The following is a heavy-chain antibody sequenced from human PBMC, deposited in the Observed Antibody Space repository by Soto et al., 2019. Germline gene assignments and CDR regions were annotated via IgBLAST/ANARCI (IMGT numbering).Heavy chain of an antibody. V-gene: IGHV1-69*13. CDR1: GGTFSSYA. Sequence: ASVKVSCKASGGTFSSYAISWVRQAPGQGLEWMGGIIPIFGTANYAQKFQGRVTITADESTSTAYMELSSLRSEDTAVYYCASICGGDCYDPIDYWGQGTPVTVSS. CDR3: ASICGGDCYDPIDY. CDR2: IIPIFGTA. D-gene: IGHD2-21*02. J-gene: IGHJ4*02.